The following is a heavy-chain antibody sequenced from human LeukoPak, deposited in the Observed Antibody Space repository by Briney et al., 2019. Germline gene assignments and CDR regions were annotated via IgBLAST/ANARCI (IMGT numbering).Heavy chain of an antibody. Sequence: GASVKVSRKVSGYTLTELSMHWVRQAPGKGLEWMGGFDPEDGETIYAQKFQGRVTMTEDTSTDTAYMELSSLRSEDTAVYYCATARSRYYYDSSGYYLIHWGQGTLVTVSS. D-gene: IGHD3-22*01. J-gene: IGHJ4*02. CDR2: FDPEDGET. CDR3: ATARSRYYYDSSGYYLIH. CDR1: GYTLTELS. V-gene: IGHV1-24*01.